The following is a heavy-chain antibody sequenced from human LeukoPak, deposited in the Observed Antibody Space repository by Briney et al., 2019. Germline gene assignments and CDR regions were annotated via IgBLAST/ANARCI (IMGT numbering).Heavy chain of an antibody. D-gene: IGHD1-26*01. J-gene: IGHJ5*02. V-gene: IGHV3-30*18. CDR2: ISYDGSNK. Sequence: PGGSLRLSCAASGFTFSSYGMHGVRQAPGKGLEWVAVISYDGSNKYYADSVKGRFTISRDNSKNTLYLQMNSLRAEDTAVYYCAKDSSGSPWGQGTLVTVSS. CDR1: GFTFSSYG. CDR3: AKDSSGSP.